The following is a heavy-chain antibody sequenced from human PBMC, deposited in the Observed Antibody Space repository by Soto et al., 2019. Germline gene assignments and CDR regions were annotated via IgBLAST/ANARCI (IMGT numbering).Heavy chain of an antibody. J-gene: IGHJ6*04. Sequence: SVKVSCKASGGTFSSYAISWVRQAPGQGLEWMGGIIPIFGTANYAQKFQGRVTITADKSTSTAYMELSSLRSEDTAVYYRARGGQQLLRHYYYYGMDVWGKGTKVTV. D-gene: IGHD6-13*01. V-gene: IGHV1-69*06. CDR1: GGTFSSYA. CDR2: IIPIFGTA. CDR3: ARGGQQLLRHYYYYGMDV.